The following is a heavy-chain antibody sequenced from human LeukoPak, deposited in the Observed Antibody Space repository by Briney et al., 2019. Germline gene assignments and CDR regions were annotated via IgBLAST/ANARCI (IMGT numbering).Heavy chain of an antibody. Sequence: GGSLRLSCAVSGFTVSGDYMSWVRQAPGKGLEWVSVIYSGGSTYYADSVKGRFTISRDNSKNTLYLQMNSLRVEDTAVYYCARHDWFDPWGQGTRITVSS. CDR2: IYSGGST. V-gene: IGHV3-66*04. CDR1: GFTVSGDY. J-gene: IGHJ5*02. CDR3: ARHDWFDP.